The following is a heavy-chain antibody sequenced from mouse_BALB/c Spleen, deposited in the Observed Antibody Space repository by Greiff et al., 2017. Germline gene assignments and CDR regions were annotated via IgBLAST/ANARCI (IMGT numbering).Heavy chain of an antibody. D-gene: IGHD2-3*01. CDR3: ARSYDGYCDY. J-gene: IGHJ2*01. CDR2: INPYNGDT. V-gene: IGHV1-20*02. Sequence: EVQLQQSGPELVKPGASVKISCKASGYSFTGYFMNWVMQSHGKSLAWIGRINPYNGDTFYNQKFKGKATLTVDKSSSTAHMELRSLASEDSAVYYCARSYDGYCDYWGQGTTLTVSS. CDR1: GYSFTGYF.